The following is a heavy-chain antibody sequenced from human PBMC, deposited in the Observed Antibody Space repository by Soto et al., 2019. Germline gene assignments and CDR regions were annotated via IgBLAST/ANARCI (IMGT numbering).Heavy chain of an antibody. D-gene: IGHD3-22*01. V-gene: IGHV4-59*08. CDR1: GGSISSYS. CDR2: IYYSGST. Sequence: SETLSLTCTVSGGSISSYSWSWIRQPPGKRLEWIGYIYYSGSTNCNPSLKSRVTISVDTSKNQFSLKLSSVTAADTAVYYCARHPSRRYYDSSGYYYPLVYGMDVWGQGTTVT. J-gene: IGHJ6*02. CDR3: ARHPSRRYYDSSGYYYPLVYGMDV.